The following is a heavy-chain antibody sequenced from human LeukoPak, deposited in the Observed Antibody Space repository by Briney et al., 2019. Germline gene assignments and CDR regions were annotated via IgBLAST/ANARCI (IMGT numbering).Heavy chain of an antibody. D-gene: IGHD5-18*01. V-gene: IGHV1-18*04. J-gene: IGHJ4*02. CDR1: GYTFTSYG. CDR3: ARAEGGYSYGHNDY. CDR2: ISAYNGNT. Sequence: GASVKVSCKASGYTFTSYGISWVRQAPGQGLEWMGWISAYNGNTNYAQKLQGRVTMTTDTSTSTAYMELRSLRSDDTAVYYCARAEGGYSYGHNDYWGQGTLVTVSS.